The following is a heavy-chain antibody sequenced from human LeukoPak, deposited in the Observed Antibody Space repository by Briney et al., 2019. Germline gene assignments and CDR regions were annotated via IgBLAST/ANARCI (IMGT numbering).Heavy chain of an antibody. CDR1: GFTFSSYA. D-gene: IGHD1-26*01. J-gene: IGHJ3*02. V-gene: IGHV3-23*01. Sequence: GGSMRLSCAASGFTFSSYAMSWVRQAPGKGLEWVSAISGSGGSTYYADSAKGRFTISRDNSKNTLYLQMNSLRAEDTAVYYCAKAARVGDAFDIWGQGTMVTVSS. CDR3: AKAARVGDAFDI. CDR2: ISGSGGST.